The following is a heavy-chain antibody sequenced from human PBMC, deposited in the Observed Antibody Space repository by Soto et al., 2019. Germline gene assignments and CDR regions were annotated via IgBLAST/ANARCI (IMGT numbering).Heavy chain of an antibody. J-gene: IGHJ6*02. D-gene: IGHD2-15*01. V-gene: IGHV4-59*01. CDR2: IYYSGST. Sequence: PSETLSLTCTVSGGSISSYYWSWIRQPPGKGLEWIGYIYYSGSTNYNPSLKSRVTISVDTSKNQFSLKLSSVTAADTAVYYCARAREGMGEYCSGRSCYYGGTDYYYGMDVWGQGTTVTVSS. CDR1: GGSISSYY. CDR3: ARAREGMGEYCSGRSCYYGGTDYYYGMDV.